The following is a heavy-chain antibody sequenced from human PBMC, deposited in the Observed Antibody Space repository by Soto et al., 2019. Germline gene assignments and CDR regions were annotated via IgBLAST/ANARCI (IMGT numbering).Heavy chain of an antibody. CDR1: GFTFSNAW. CDR3: TTGWSDIVVVPAADYYGMDV. CDR2: IKSKTDGGTT. J-gene: IGHJ6*02. Sequence: GGSLRLSCAASGFTFSNAWMNWVRQAPGKGLEWVGRIKSKTDGGTTDYAAPVKGRFTISRDDSKNTLYLQMNSLKTEDTAVYYCTTGWSDIVVVPAADYYGMDVWGQGTTVTVSS. D-gene: IGHD2-2*01. V-gene: IGHV3-15*07.